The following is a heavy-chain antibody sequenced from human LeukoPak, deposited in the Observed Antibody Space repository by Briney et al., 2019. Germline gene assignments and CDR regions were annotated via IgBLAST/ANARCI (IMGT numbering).Heavy chain of an antibody. CDR3: ARGSNTGAAFDI. CDR2: INPNSGGT. Sequence: AASVKVSCKASGYTFTGYYMHWVRQAPGQGLEWMGWINPNSGGTNYAQKFQGRVTMTRDASISTAYMELSRLRSDDTAVYYCARGSNTGAAFDIWGQGTMVTVSS. CDR1: GYTFTGYY. D-gene: IGHD7-27*01. V-gene: IGHV1-2*02. J-gene: IGHJ3*02.